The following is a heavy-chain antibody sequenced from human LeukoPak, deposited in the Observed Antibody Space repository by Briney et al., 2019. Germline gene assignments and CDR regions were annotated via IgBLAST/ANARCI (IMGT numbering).Heavy chain of an antibody. J-gene: IGHJ4*02. CDR3: ARGGGITGTPDYDY. Sequence: GGSLRLSCAASGFTFSSYGMHWVRQAPGEGLEWVAVIWYDGSNKYYADSVKGRFTISRDNSKNTLYLQMNSLRAEDTAVYYCARGGGITGTPDYDYWGQGTLVTVSS. CDR2: IWYDGSNK. CDR1: GFTFSSYG. D-gene: IGHD1-20*01. V-gene: IGHV3-33*01.